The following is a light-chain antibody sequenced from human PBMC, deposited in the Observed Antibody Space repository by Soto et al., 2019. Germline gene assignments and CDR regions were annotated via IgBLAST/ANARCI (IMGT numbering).Light chain of an antibody. Sequence: DIQMTQSPSSMSASVGDRVTITCRASQTISSYFNGYQQKPGKVPKLLIYAASSLQSGVPAMFSGSGSGTDFTLTISSLQPEDFATYYCQQSYSTPRTFGQGTKVDIK. J-gene: IGKJ1*01. CDR1: QTISSY. V-gene: IGKV1-39*01. CDR2: AAS. CDR3: QQSYSTPRT.